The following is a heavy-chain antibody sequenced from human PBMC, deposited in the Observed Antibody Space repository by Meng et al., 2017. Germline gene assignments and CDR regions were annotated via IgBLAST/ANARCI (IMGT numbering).Heavy chain of an antibody. CDR3: ARGFRDGHRYTWGY. J-gene: IGHJ4*02. V-gene: IGHV3-7*01. CDR2: IKEDGSEK. Sequence: GESLKISCAASGFTFSSYWMSWVRQAPGKGLEWVANIKEDGSEKYHVDSVKGRFTISRDNAQNSVYPQMNSLRAEDTAVYYCARGFRDGHRYTWGYWGQGTLVTVSS. D-gene: IGHD5-24*01. CDR1: GFTFSSYW.